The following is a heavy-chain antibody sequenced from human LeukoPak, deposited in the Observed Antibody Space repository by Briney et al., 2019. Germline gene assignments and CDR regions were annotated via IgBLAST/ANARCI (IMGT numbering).Heavy chain of an antibody. CDR3: AKDTSLGVLCSGSSTSCYPAFGAFDI. J-gene: IGHJ3*02. CDR2: ISGSGGST. D-gene: IGHD2-2*01. Sequence: PGGSLRLSCAASGFTFSSYAMSWVRQAPGKGLEWVSAISGSGGSTYYADSVKGRFTISRDNAKNSLYLQMNSLRAEDTALYYCAKDTSLGVLCSGSSTSCYPAFGAFDIWGQGTMVTVSS. CDR1: GFTFSSYA. V-gene: IGHV3-23*01.